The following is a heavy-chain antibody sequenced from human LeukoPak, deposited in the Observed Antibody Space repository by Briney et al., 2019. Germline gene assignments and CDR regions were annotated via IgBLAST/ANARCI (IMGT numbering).Heavy chain of an antibody. CDR1: GFTFSSYA. CDR3: ARVEVGNHGSGWYDY. J-gene: IGHJ4*02. D-gene: IGHD6-19*01. Sequence: PTGGSLRLSCAASGFTFSSYAMHWVRQAPGKGLEYVSAISSNGGSTYYANSVKGRFTISRDNSKNTLYLQMGSLRAEDMAVYYCARVEVGNHGSGWYDYWGQGTLVTVSS. CDR2: ISSNGGST. V-gene: IGHV3-64*01.